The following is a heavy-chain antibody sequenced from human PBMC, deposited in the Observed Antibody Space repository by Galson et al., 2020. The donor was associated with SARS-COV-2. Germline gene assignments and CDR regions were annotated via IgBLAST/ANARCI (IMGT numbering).Heavy chain of an antibody. Sequence: GEYLKLSCAASGFTFSSYSMHWVRQAPGTGLEWVAVISYDGSNKYYADPVKGRFTISRDNSKNTLYLQMNSLRAEDTAVYYCARPNSGSYWSFFDYWGQGTLVTVSS. CDR1: GFTFSSYS. CDR3: ARPNSGSYWSFFDY. J-gene: IGHJ4*02. V-gene: IGHV3-30*01. CDR2: ISYDGSNK. D-gene: IGHD1-26*01.